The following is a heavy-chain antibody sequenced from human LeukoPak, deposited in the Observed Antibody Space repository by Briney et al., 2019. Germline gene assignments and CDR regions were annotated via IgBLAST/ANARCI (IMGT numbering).Heavy chain of an antibody. CDR3: ARHGKWLQFPFDY. CDR2: IYPGDSDT. CDR1: GYSFTSYW. Sequence: GESLKFSCKGSGYSFTSYWIGWVRQMPGKGLEWMGIIYPGDSDTRYSPSFQGQVTISADKSISTAHLQWSSLQASDAAMYYCARHGKWLQFPFDYWGQGTLVTVSS. V-gene: IGHV5-51*01. D-gene: IGHD5-24*01. J-gene: IGHJ4*02.